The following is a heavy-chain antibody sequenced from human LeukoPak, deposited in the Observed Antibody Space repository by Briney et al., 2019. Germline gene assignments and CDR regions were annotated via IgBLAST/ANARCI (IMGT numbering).Heavy chain of an antibody. V-gene: IGHV3-21*01. CDR2: ISSSSSYI. Sequence: GGSLRLSCAASGFTFSSYEMNWVRQAPGKGLEWVSSISSSSSYIYYADSVKGRFTISRDNAKNSLYLQMNSLRAEDTAVYYCASEFGSSRDYWGQGTLVTVSS. CDR3: ASEFGSSRDY. D-gene: IGHD6-13*01. CDR1: GFTFSSYE. J-gene: IGHJ4*02.